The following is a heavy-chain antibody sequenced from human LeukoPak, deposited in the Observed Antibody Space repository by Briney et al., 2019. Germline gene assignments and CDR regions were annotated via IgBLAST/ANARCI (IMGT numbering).Heavy chain of an antibody. Sequence: GGSLRLSCAASRFTFSRYGMHWVRQAPGKGLEWVAAISYDGSNKYYGDSVEGRFTISRDNSKNTLYLQMNSLRAEDTALYYCAKELKWGEYYGMDVWGQGTTVTVSS. V-gene: IGHV3-30*18. D-gene: IGHD3-16*01. CDR3: AKELKWGEYYGMDV. CDR1: RFTFSRYG. J-gene: IGHJ6*02. CDR2: ISYDGSNK.